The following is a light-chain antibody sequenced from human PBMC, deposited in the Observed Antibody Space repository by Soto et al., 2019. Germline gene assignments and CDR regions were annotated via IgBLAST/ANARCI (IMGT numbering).Light chain of an antibody. CDR3: QSYGTGLSGLYV. CDR1: SSNIGAGKD. Sequence: QSALTQPPSVSGAPGQRVTISCTGSSSNIGAGKDVHWYQQLPGTAPKLLIYGNNNRPSGVPDRFSVSKSGASASLAIAGLRAEDEGDYFCQSYGTGLSGLYVFGTGTKVTL. V-gene: IGLV1-40*03. J-gene: IGLJ1*01. CDR2: GNN.